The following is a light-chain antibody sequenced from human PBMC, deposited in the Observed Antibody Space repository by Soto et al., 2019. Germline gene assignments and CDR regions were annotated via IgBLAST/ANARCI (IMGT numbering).Light chain of an antibody. Sequence: ALTQPASVSGSPGQSITISCSGTSSDVGGYNYVSWYQQHPGKAPKLMIYEVSNRPSGVSNRFSGSKSGNTASLTISGLQAEDEADYYCSSYTSSSTVVFGGGTKLTVL. CDR2: EVS. CDR1: SSDVGGYNY. J-gene: IGLJ2*01. CDR3: SSYTSSSTVV. V-gene: IGLV2-14*01.